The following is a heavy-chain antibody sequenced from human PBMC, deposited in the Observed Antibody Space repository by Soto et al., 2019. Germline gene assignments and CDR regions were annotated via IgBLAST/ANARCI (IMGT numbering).Heavy chain of an antibody. V-gene: IGHV4-59*01. J-gene: IGHJ6*02. CDR1: GGSISSYY. CDR2: IYYSGST. CDR3: AREGGHYGMDV. D-gene: IGHD2-15*01. Sequence: PSETLSLTCTVSGGSISSYYWSWIRQPPGKGLEWTGYIYYSGSTNYNPSLKSRVTISVDTSKNQFSLKLSSVTAADTAVYYCAREGGHYGMDVWGQGTTVTVSS.